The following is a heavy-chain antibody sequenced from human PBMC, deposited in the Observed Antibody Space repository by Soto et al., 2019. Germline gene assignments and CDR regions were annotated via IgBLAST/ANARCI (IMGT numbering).Heavy chain of an antibody. J-gene: IGHJ5*02. V-gene: IGHV3-23*01. Sequence: PGGSLRLSCAASGVTFSTYAMAWVRQAPGKGLEWVSTISDTGGGTFYADSAKGRFTISRDNSKNTLYLQRQSLRAEDTAIYFCAIGRRKTSGSNTWFDPWGRGTQGTVSS. CDR3: AIGRRKTSGSNTWFDP. CDR1: GVTFSTYA. CDR2: ISDTGGGT. D-gene: IGHD2-15*01.